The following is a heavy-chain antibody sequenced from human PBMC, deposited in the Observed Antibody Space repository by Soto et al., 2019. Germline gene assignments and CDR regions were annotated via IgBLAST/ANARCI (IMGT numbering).Heavy chain of an antibody. J-gene: IGHJ4*02. V-gene: IGHV3-20*04. D-gene: IGHD3-9*01. CDR1: GFTFDDYG. CDR3: ARVPHYDILTGPDY. Sequence: EVQLVESGGAVVRPGGSLRLSCAASGFTFDDYGLTWVRQAPGKGLEWVSGINWNGGSTRYADSVKGRFTISRDNAKNPLYLQMNSLRAEDTALYYCARVPHYDILTGPDYWGQGTLVTVSS. CDR2: INWNGGST.